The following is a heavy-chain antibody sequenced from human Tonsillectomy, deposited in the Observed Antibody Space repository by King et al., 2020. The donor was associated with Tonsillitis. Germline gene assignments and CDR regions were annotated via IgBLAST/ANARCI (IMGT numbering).Heavy chain of an antibody. CDR2: IKSNPNSYAT. J-gene: IGHJ1*01. Sequence: VQLVESGGGLVQPGGSLKLSCAASGFTFSDSTMHWVRQASGKGLEWGVRIKSNPNSYATAYAASVKGRFTVSRDDSKNTAYLQMNSLKTEDTAVYYCTSSLVVPAAISQRWGQGTLVTVSS. D-gene: IGHD2-2*01. V-gene: IGHV3-73*02. CDR3: TSSLVVPAAISQR. CDR1: GFTFSDST.